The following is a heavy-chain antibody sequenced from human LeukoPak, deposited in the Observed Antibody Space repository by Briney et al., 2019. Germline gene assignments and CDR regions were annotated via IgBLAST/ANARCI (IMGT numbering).Heavy chain of an antibody. CDR1: GYTFTGYY. V-gene: IGHV1-2*02. J-gene: IGHJ5*02. D-gene: IGHD3-10*01. CDR3: AREGNYYGSGSTINWFDP. CDR2: INPNSGGT. Sequence: GASVKVSCKASGYTFTGYYMHWVRQAPGQGLEWMGWINPNSGGTNYAQKFQGRVTMTRDTSISTAYMELSRLRSDDTAVYYCAREGNYYGSGSTINWFDPWGQGTLVTASS.